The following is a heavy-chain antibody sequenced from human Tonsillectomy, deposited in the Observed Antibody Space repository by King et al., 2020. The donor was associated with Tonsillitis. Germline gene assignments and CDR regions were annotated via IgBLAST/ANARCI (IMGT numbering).Heavy chain of an antibody. CDR1: GFTFSSYA. D-gene: IGHD3-3*01. CDR3: AAFIDDFWSGYYHDAFDI. Sequence: VQLVESGGGLVQPGGSLRLSCAASGFTFSSYAMRWVRQAPGKGLECVSAICCSGGSTYYGGSVKGRFTIPRDNSKNTLYLQMNSLRAEDTAVYYCAAFIDDFWSGYYHDAFDIWGQGTMVTVSS. CDR2: ICCSGGST. J-gene: IGHJ3*02. V-gene: IGHV3-23*04.